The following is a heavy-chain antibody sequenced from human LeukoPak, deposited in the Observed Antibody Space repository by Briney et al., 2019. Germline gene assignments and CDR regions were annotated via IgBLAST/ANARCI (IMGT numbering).Heavy chain of an antibody. Sequence: SETLSLTCTVSGGSISSGSYYWSWIRQPAGKGLEWIGRIYTSGSTNHNPSLKSRVTISVDTSKNQFSLKLSSVTAADTAVYYCARVVVVPAANWFDPWGQGTLVTVSS. CDR2: IYTSGST. D-gene: IGHD2-2*01. CDR3: ARVVVVPAANWFDP. J-gene: IGHJ5*02. CDR1: GGSISSGSYY. V-gene: IGHV4-61*02.